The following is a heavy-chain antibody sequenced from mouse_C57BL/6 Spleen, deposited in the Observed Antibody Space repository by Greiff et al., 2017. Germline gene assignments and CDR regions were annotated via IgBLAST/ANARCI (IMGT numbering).Heavy chain of an antibody. CDR1: GYTFTRYW. D-gene: IGHD1-1*01. J-gene: IGHJ4*01. CDR2: IDPNSGGT. V-gene: IGHV1-72*01. Sequence: QVQLQQPGAELVKPGASVKLSCKASGYTFTRYWMHWVKQRPGRGLEWIGRIDPNSGGTKYNEKFKSKATLTVDKPSSTAYMQLSSLTSEDSAVYYCARLTTVVAPYAMDYWGQGTSVTVSS. CDR3: ARLTTVVAPYAMDY.